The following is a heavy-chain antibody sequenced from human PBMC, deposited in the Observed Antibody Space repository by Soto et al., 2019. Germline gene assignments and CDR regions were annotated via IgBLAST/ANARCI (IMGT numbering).Heavy chain of an antibody. CDR2: IIPIFASS. V-gene: IGHV1-69*06. J-gene: IGHJ4*02. D-gene: IGHD3-3*02. CDR1: GGTFSSYS. CDR3: AARPILGREHFDFDH. Sequence: QLQLVQYGAEVRKPGSSVKVSCDASGGTFSSYSINWVRQAPGQGLEWMGGIIPIFASSNYAQKFQGRITITVGKSTNTVSTELTSLRSADTARQSLAARPILGREHFDFDHLGQGPLMTVSS.